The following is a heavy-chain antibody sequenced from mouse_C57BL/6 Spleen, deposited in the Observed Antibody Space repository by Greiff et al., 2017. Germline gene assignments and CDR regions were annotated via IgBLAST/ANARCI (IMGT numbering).Heavy chain of an antibody. V-gene: IGHV14-4*01. Sequence: EVKLQESGAELVRPGASVKLSCTASGFNIKDDYMHWVKQRPEQGLEWIGWIDPENGDTEYASKFQGKATITADTSSNTAYLQLSSLTSEDTAVYYCTTATGTGGYFDYWGQGTTLTVSS. D-gene: IGHD4-1*02. CDR1: GFNIKDDY. CDR3: TTATGTGGYFDY. CDR2: IDPENGDT. J-gene: IGHJ2*01.